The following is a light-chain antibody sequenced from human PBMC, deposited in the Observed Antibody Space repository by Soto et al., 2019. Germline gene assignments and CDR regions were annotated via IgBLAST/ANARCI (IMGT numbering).Light chain of an antibody. CDR3: QHRSIWPVS. CDR1: QSVSSSY. CDR2: DAS. J-gene: IGKJ5*01. Sequence: ELVWTQSPGTLSLSPGERATLSCRASQSVSSSYLAWYQQKPGQAPRLLIYDASNRATGIPDRFSGSGSGTDFTLIISSLEPEDFAVYYCQHRSIWPVSFGQGTRLAIK. V-gene: IGKV3D-20*02.